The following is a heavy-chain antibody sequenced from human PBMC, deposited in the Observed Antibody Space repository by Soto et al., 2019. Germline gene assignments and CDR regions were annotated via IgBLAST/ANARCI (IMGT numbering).Heavy chain of an antibody. J-gene: IGHJ6*03. CDR3: ARGQPENTYYDFWTGTQVYYMDV. CDR2: MNPNSGNT. Sequence: QVQLVQSGAEVKKPGASVKVSCKASGYTFTSYDINWVRQATGQGLEWMGWMNPNSGNTGYAQKFQGRVTMTRNTSISTAYMELSSLRSEDTAVYYCARGQPENTYYDFWTGTQVYYMDVWGKGTTVTVSS. CDR1: GYTFTSYD. V-gene: IGHV1-8*01. D-gene: IGHD3-3*01.